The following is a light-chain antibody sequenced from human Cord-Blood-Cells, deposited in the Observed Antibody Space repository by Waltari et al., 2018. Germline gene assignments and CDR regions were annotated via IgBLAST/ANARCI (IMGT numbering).Light chain of an antibody. Sequence: QSALTQPASVSGSPGQSITISCTGTSSDVGSYNLVSWYKQHPGKAPKLMIYEGSKRPSGVSNRFSGSKSGNTYSLTIAGLQAEDEADYYCCAYAGSNWVFGGGTKLTVL. V-gene: IGLV2-23*01. J-gene: IGLJ3*02. CDR2: EGS. CDR3: CAYAGSNWV. CDR1: SSDVGSYNL.